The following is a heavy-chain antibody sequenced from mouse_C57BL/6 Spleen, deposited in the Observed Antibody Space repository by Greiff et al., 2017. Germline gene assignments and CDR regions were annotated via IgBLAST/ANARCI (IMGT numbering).Heavy chain of an antibody. V-gene: IGHV1-42*01. CDR2: INPRTGGT. Sequence: VQLQQSGPELVKPGASVKISCKASGYSFTGYYMNWVKQSPEKSLEWIGEINPRTGGTTYNQKFKAKATLTVDKSSSTAYMQLKSLTSEDSAVYYYARSRELGYWYFDGWGTGTTVTVSS. CDR3: ARSRELGYWYFDG. J-gene: IGHJ1*03. D-gene: IGHD4-1*01. CDR1: GYSFTGYY.